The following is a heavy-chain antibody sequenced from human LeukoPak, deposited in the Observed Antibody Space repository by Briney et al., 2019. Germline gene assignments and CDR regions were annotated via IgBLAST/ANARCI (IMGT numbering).Heavy chain of an antibody. CDR1: GFTFSSYA. J-gene: IGHJ4*02. CDR3: ATVGVAARPYVY. D-gene: IGHD6-6*01. Sequence: PGGSLRLSCAASGFTFSSYAMSWVRQAPGKGLEWVSAISGSGGSTYYADSVKGRFTISRDNAKNSLYLQMNSLRAEDTAVYYCATVGVAARPYVYWGQGTLVTVSS. V-gene: IGHV3-23*01. CDR2: ISGSGGST.